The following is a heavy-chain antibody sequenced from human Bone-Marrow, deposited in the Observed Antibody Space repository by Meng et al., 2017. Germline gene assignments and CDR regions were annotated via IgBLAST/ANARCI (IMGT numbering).Heavy chain of an antibody. CDR2: ISAYNGNT. V-gene: IGHV1-18*01. CDR3: AGKTYSSGWGEYFQH. Sequence: VWLVLCGAEVKEPGGQVKGSCKASGYTFTSYGISWVRQAPGQGLEWRGWISAYNGNTNYAQKLQGRVTMTTDTSTSTAYMELSSLRSEDTAVYYCAGKTYSSGWGEYFQHWGQGTLVTVSS. J-gene: IGHJ1*01. D-gene: IGHD6-19*01. CDR1: GYTFTSYG.